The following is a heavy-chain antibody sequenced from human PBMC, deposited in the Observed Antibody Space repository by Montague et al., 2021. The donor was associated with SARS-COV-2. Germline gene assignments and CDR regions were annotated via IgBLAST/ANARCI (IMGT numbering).Heavy chain of an antibody. J-gene: IGHJ6*03. V-gene: IGHV6-1*01. D-gene: IGHD1-14*01. CDR1: GDSVSSNSAA. CDR3: ARATEWRGYYYYYYMDV. CDR2: TYYRSRWFN. Sequence: CAISGDSVSSNSAAWNWIRQSPSRGLEWLGRTYYRSRWFNDYAVXIRSRITINPDTSKNQFSLQLNSVTPEDTAVYYCARATEWRGYYYYYYMDVWGKGTTVTVSS.